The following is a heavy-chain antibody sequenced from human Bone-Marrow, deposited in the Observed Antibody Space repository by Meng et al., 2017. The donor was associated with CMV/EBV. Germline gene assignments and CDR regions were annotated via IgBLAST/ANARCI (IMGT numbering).Heavy chain of an antibody. Sequence: GGSLRLSCAASGFTFSSYAMHWVRQAPGKGLEWVAVISYDGSNKYYADSVKGRFTISRDNSKNTLYLQMNSLRAEDTAVYYCARDRYFGFSWNYVEFDYWGQGTLVTVSS. CDR3: ARDRYFGFSWNYVEFDY. CDR1: GFTFSSYA. V-gene: IGHV3-30-3*01. CDR2: ISYDGSNK. J-gene: IGHJ4*02. D-gene: IGHD1-7*01.